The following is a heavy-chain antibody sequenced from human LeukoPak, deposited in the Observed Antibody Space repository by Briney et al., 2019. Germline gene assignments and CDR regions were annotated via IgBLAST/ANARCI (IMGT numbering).Heavy chain of an antibody. D-gene: IGHD1-26*01. CDR3: ARPYSGSYYRQVDY. CDR1: GFSFSTYA. CDR2: ISFDGSNK. V-gene: IGHV3-30-3*01. J-gene: IGHJ4*02. Sequence: GGSLRLSCAASGFSFSTYAMHWVRQAPGKGLDWVAAISFDGSNKYYADSVKGRFTISRDNSQNTLYLQLNTLRTEDTAVYFCARPYSGSYYRQVDYWGQGTLVTVSS.